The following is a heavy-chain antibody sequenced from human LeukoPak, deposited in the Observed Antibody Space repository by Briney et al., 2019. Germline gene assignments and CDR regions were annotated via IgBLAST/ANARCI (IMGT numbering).Heavy chain of an antibody. CDR2: INHSVST. D-gene: IGHD3-10*01. CDR3: ARVKSSTMVRGVVRVFDY. V-gene: IGHV4-34*01. J-gene: IGHJ4*02. CDR1: GGSFSGYY. Sequence: SETLSLTCAVYGGSFSGYYWSWIRQPPGKGLEWIGEINHSVSTNYNPSLKSRVTISVDTYKNQFSLQLSSVTAADTAVYYCARVKSSTMVRGVVRVFDYWGQGTLVTVSS.